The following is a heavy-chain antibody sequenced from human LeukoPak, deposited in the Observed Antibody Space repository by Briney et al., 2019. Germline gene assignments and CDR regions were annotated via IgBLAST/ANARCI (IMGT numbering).Heavy chain of an antibody. CDR3: ARGTVAAPGY. CDR1: GGSFSGYY. V-gene: IGHV4-34*01. CDR2: INHSGST. D-gene: IGHD6-19*01. J-gene: IGHJ4*02. Sequence: SETLSLTCAVYGGSFSGYYWSWIRQPPGKGLGWIGEINHSGSTNYNPSLKSRVTISVDTSKNQFSLKLSSVTAADTAVYYCARGTVAAPGYWGQGTLVTVS.